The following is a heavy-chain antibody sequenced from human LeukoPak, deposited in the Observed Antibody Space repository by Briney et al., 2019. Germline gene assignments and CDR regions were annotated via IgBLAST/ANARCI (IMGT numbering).Heavy chain of an antibody. CDR2: TYYRSKWYN. CDR3: ARDRNGGWGIDY. J-gene: IGHJ4*02. CDR1: GDTLSSNSAA. V-gene: IGHV6-1*01. Sequence: SQTLSLTCALSGDTLSSNSAAWNWIRQSPWRGLEWLVRTYYRSKWYNDYAVSVKSRITINPDTSKNQFSLQLNSVTPEDTAVYYCARDRNGGWGIDYWGQGTLVTVSS. D-gene: IGHD2-8*01.